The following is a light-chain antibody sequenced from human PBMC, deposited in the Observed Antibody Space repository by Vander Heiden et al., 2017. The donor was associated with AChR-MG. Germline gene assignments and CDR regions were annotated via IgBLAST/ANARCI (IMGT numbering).Light chain of an antibody. Sequence: QSVLTQPPSPSGAPGQRVTISCSGSSSNVGSNYVYWYQQFPGTAPKLLIYRNNQRPSGVPDRFSGSKSGTSASLAISGLRSEYEADYYCAAWDDSLSGPVFGGGTKLTVL. J-gene: IGLJ3*02. CDR2: RNN. CDR1: SSNVGSNY. V-gene: IGLV1-47*01. CDR3: AAWDDSLSGPV.